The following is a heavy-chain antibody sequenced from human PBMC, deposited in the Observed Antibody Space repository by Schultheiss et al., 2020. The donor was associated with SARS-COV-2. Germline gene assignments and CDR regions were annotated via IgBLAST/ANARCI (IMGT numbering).Heavy chain of an antibody. V-gene: IGHV1-69*13. CDR1: GYTFTSYA. D-gene: IGHD6-13*01. J-gene: IGHJ4*02. CDR2: IIPIFGTA. CDR3: VKSPAGRQYSSSWYSRVKGGHYYFDY. Sequence: SVKVSCKASGYTFTSYAMNWVRQAPGQGLEWMGGIIPIFGTANYAQKFQGRVTITADESTSTAYMELSSLRSEDTAIYYCVKSPAGRQYSSSWYSRVKGGHYYFDYWGQGTLVTVSS.